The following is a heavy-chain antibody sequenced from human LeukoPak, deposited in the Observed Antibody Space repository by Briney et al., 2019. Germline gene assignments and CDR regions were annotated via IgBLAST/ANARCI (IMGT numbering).Heavy chain of an antibody. CDR3: ARSATGTTSNWFDP. CDR1: GFIFSSYA. V-gene: IGHV3-23*01. Sequence: TGGSLTLSCAASGFIFSSYAMSWVRQAPGKGLEWVASISGSGGTTYYADSVKGRFTISRDNSKNTLYLQMNSLRAEDTAVYYCARSATGTTSNWFDPWGQGTLVGVRS. D-gene: IGHD1-7*01. J-gene: IGHJ5*02. CDR2: ISGSGGTT.